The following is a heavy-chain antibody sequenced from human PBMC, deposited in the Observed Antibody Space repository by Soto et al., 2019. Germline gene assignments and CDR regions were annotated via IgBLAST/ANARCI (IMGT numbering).Heavy chain of an antibody. J-gene: IGHJ4*02. CDR1: GFIFSSYA. CDR2: ISYDGSNK. D-gene: IGHD5-18*01. Sequence: GGSLRLSCAASGFIFSSYAMHWVRQAPGKGLGWVAVISYDGSNKYYADSVKGRLTISRDNSKNTLYLQVNSLRAEDTAVYYCARHGYSYGGGYFDYWGQGTLVTVSS. V-gene: IGHV3-30*14. CDR3: ARHGYSYGGGYFDY.